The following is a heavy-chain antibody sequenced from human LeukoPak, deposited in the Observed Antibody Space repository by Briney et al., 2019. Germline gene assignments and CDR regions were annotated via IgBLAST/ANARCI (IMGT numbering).Heavy chain of an antibody. CDR3: AKDRSAAAAGTFDY. D-gene: IGHD6-13*01. CDR1: GFTFDDYA. V-gene: IGHV3-9*01. J-gene: IGHJ4*02. Sequence: SLRLSCAASGFTFDDYAMHWVRQAPGKGLEWVSGISWNSGSIGYADSVKGRFTISRDNAENSLYLQMNSLRAEDTALYYCAKDRSAAAAGTFDYWGQGTLVTASS. CDR2: ISWNSGSI.